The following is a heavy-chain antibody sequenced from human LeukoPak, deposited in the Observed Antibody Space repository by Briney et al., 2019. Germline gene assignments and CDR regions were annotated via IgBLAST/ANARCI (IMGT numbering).Heavy chain of an antibody. Sequence: SETLSLTCSVSGVSISRGDYYWTWIRQPPGKGLEWIGYIYYSGSTSYNPSLKSRVTISVDTSKNQFSLKLRSVTAADTAVYFCAREASRAGTYYFDYWGQGALLTVSS. D-gene: IGHD3-10*01. CDR1: GVSISRGDYY. CDR3: AREASRAGTYYFDY. CDR2: IYYSGST. V-gene: IGHV4-61*08. J-gene: IGHJ4*02.